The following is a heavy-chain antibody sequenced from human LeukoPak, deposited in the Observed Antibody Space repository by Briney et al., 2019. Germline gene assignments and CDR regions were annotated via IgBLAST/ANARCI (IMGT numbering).Heavy chain of an antibody. D-gene: IGHD2-21*02. J-gene: IGHJ4*02. Sequence: ASETLSLTCTVSGGSISSYYWSWIRQPPGKGLEWIGYIYYSGSTNYNPSLKSRVTISVDTSKNQFSLKLISVTAADTAVYYCARGPPYIVVVTAIGFFDYWGQGTLVTVSS. CDR2: IYYSGST. V-gene: IGHV4-59*12. CDR3: ARGPPYIVVVTAIGFFDY. CDR1: GGSISSYY.